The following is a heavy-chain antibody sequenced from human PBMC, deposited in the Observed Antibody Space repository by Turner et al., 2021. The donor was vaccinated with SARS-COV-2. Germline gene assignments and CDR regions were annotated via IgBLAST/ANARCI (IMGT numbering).Heavy chain of an antibody. V-gene: IGHV1-2*02. CDR2: INPNSGDT. CDR1: GYTFIDYY. J-gene: IGHJ5*02. Sequence: QVQLVQSGAEVKMPGASVKVSCKASGYTFIDYYIHWVRQAPGQGLEWMGYINPNSGDTDYSQRFQGRVTMTRDTSVSTAYMELSRLGSDDSAVYYCARIPHLMVGIRFDPWGQGTLVTVSS. D-gene: IGHD2-8*01. CDR3: ARIPHLMVGIRFDP.